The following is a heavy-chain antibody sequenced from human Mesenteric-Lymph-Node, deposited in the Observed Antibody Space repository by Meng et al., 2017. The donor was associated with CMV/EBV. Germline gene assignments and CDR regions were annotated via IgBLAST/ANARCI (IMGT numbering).Heavy chain of an antibody. CDR2: IYRGGTT. V-gene: IGHV3-66*01. CDR3: ASAYCSGGSCHFDD. CDR1: GFIFTNYA. D-gene: IGHD2-15*01. J-gene: IGHJ4*02. Sequence: CAASGFIFTNYAMNWVRQAPGKGLEWVSVIYRGGTTDYADSVKGRFTITRDTAKNTVYLEASGLRAEDTAVYYCASAYCSGGSCHFDDWGQGTLVTVSS.